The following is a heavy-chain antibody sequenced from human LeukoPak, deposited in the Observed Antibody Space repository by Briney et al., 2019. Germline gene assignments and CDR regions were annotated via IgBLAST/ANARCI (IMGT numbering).Heavy chain of an antibody. D-gene: IGHD3-10*01. CDR3: AKDSAFYYIDV. V-gene: IGHV3-30*02. CDR1: GFTFNNYG. J-gene: IGHJ6*03. Sequence: GGSLRLSCAASGFTFNNYGMHWVRQAPGKGLEWVAFIRYNGNNQYYADSVKGRFTISRDNSKNTLYLQMNSLRGDDTAVYYCAKDSAFYYIDVWGKGTTVIISS. CDR2: IRYNGNNQ.